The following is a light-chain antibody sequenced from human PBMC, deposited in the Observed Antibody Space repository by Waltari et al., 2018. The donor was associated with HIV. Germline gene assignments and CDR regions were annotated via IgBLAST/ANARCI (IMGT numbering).Light chain of an antibody. Sequence: EIVMTQSPATLSVSTGERATLSCRASQSVSSNLAWYQQKSGQAPRLLIYGASTRASGIPARFSGSGSGTEFTLTISGLQSEDFAVYYCQQYNDWPRTFGQGTKVDIK. CDR1: QSVSSN. CDR2: GAS. J-gene: IGKJ1*01. V-gene: IGKV3-15*01. CDR3: QQYNDWPRT.